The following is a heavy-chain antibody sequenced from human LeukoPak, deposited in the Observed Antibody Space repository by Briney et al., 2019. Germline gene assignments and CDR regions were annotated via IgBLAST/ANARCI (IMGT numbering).Heavy chain of an antibody. CDR1: GGTLNSHT. CDR2: ITPIIDSA. CDR3: ARVNLRGSQYNWFDP. D-gene: IGHD1-26*01. J-gene: IGHJ5*02. V-gene: IGHV1-69*08. Sequence: SVKVSCKASGGTLNSHTFRWVRQAPGQGLEWMGRITPIIDSAKYAQNFQDRVSITADKSTSTVYMELSSLRSEDTAVYFCARVNLRGSQYNWFDPWGQGTLVTVSS.